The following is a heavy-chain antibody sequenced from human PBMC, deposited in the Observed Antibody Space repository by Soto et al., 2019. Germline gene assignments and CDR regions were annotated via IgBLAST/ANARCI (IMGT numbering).Heavy chain of an antibody. CDR1: GFTFSSYS. Sequence: EVQLVESGGGLVKPGGSLRLSCAASGFTFSSYSMNWVRQAPGKGLEWVSSISSSSSYIYYADSVKGRFTISRNNAKNSLYLQMNSLRAEDTAVYYCAGRYGYSSGWYPGGWGQGTLVTVSS. J-gene: IGHJ4*02. CDR2: ISSSSSYI. V-gene: IGHV3-21*01. CDR3: AGRYGYSSGWYPGG. D-gene: IGHD6-19*01.